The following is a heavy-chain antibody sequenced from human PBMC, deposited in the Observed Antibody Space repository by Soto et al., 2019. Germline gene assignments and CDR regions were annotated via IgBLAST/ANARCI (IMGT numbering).Heavy chain of an antibody. CDR3: ASPPPYSSGWYEFDY. CDR1: GYTFTGYY. V-gene: IGHV1-2*02. D-gene: IGHD6-19*01. CDR2: INPNSGGT. J-gene: IGHJ4*02. Sequence: ASVKVSCKASGYTFTGYYMHWVRQAPGQGLEWMGWINPNSGGTNYAQKFQGRVTMTRDTSISTAYMELSRLRSDDTAVYYCASPPPYSSGWYEFDYWGQGTLVTVSS.